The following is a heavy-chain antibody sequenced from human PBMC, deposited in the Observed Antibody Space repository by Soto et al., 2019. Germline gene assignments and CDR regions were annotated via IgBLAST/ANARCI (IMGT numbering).Heavy chain of an antibody. D-gene: IGHD2-15*01. CDR2: INYSEST. CDR1: GGSISSSSYY. CDR3: ASLISYDIVVVVAATPA. V-gene: IGHV4-39*01. J-gene: IGHJ1*01. Sequence: PSETLSLTCTVSGGSISSSSYYWGWIRQPPGKGLEWIGSINYSESTYYNPSLKSRVTISVDTSKNQFSLKLSSVTAADTAVYYCASLISYDIVVVVAATPAWGQGALVTVSS.